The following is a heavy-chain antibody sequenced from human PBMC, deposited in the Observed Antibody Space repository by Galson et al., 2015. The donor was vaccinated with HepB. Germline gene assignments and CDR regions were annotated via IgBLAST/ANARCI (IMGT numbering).Heavy chain of an antibody. CDR2: FDPEDGET. J-gene: IGHJ4*02. CDR3: ATGGYFPHDYGIDY. V-gene: IGHV1-24*01. Sequence: SVKVSCKVSGYTLTELSMHWVRQAPGKGLEWMGGFDPEDGETIYAQKFQGRVTMTEDTSTDIAYMELSSLRSEDTAVYYCATGGYFPHDYGIDYWGQGTLVTVSS. D-gene: IGHD4-17*01. CDR1: GYTLTELS.